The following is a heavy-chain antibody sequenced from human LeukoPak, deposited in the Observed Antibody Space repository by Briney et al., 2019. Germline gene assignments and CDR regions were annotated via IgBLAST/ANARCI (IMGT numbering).Heavy chain of an antibody. CDR1: GYVFNKYG. V-gene: IGHV1-18*01. Sequence: ASVNVSCKASGYVFNKYGITWVRQAPGQGLEWMGWISAYDGKRDFAQRFHDRLTMNTDTSTSTAYMELRNLRSDDTAIYYCSRVDYSDFGGSLHWGQGTLVTVSS. CDR2: ISAYDGKR. CDR3: SRVDYSDFGGSLH. D-gene: IGHD4-11*01. J-gene: IGHJ4*02.